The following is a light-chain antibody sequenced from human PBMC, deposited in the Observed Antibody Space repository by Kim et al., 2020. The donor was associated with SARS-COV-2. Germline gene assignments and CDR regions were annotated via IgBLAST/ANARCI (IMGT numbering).Light chain of an antibody. V-gene: IGKV1-39*01. J-gene: IGKJ1*01. CDR1: QNINSY. CDR3: QQSFSYPRT. Sequence: DIQMTQSPLSLSASVGDRVTIICRASQNINSYLNWYQQKPGKAPNLLIFAASTLQSGVPSRFSGGGSGTDFTLTISSLQPDDFATYYCQQSFSYPRTFDQGTKVDIK. CDR2: AAS.